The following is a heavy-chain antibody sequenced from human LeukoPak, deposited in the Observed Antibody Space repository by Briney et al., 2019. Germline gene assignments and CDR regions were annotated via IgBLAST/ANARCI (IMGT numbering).Heavy chain of an antibody. CDR2: ISGSGSST. D-gene: IGHD3-16*01. Sequence: GGSLRLSCAASGFTFSDYYMSWIRQTPGKGLEWVSAISGSGSSTYYADSVKGRFTISRDNSKNTLYLQMNSLRAEDTAVYYCATLLSFSPNFDYWGQGTLVTVSS. J-gene: IGHJ4*02. CDR3: ATLLSFSPNFDY. CDR1: GFTFSDYY. V-gene: IGHV3-23*01.